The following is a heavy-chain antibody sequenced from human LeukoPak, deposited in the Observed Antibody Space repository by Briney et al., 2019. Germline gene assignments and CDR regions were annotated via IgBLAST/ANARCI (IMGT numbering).Heavy chain of an antibody. J-gene: IGHJ3*02. D-gene: IGHD5-24*01. CDR2: ISSSSSTI. Sequence: PGGSLRLSCAVSGFTFSSYSMNWVRQAPGKGLEWVSYISSSSSTIYYADSVKGRFTISRDNAKNSLYLQMNSLRAEDTAVYYCARGDVEMATIWGGNAFDIWGQGTMVTVSS. CDR3: ARGDVEMATIWGGNAFDI. CDR1: GFTFSSYS. V-gene: IGHV3-48*01.